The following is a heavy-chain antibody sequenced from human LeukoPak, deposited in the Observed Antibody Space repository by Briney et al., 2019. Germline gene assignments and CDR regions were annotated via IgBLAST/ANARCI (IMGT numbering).Heavy chain of an antibody. Sequence: GESLKISCQGSGYSFTSYWVGWVRQVPGKGLEWMGIMYPGDSDTRYSPSFQGQVTISADKSISTAYLQWSSLKASDTAIYSCARRDGYNMGAFDIWGQGTMVTVSS. CDR1: GYSFTSYW. CDR3: ARRDGYNMGAFDI. CDR2: MYPGDSDT. V-gene: IGHV5-51*01. J-gene: IGHJ3*02. D-gene: IGHD5-24*01.